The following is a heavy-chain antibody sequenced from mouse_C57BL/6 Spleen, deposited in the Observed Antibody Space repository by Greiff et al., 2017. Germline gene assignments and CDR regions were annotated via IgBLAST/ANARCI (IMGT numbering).Heavy chain of an antibody. Sequence: QFQLQQPGTELVKPGASVKLSCKASGYTFTSYWMHWVKQRPGPGLEWIGNINPSNGGTNYNEQFKSKAPLTVDKSSSTAYMQLSSLTSEDSAVDYCARGDGYGGYWGQGTTLTVSS. CDR2: INPSNGGT. V-gene: IGHV1-53*01. J-gene: IGHJ2*01. CDR1: GYTFTSYW. D-gene: IGHD2-2*01. CDR3: ARGDGYGGY.